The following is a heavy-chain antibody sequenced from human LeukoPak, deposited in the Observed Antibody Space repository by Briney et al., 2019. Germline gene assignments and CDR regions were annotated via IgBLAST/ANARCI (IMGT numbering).Heavy chain of an antibody. CDR3: ARDWAAKYYYDSSRFSAPGGY. J-gene: IGHJ4*02. Sequence: ASVKVSCKASGYTFTSYGISWVRQAPGQGLEWMGWISPYNGNTNYAQKLQGRVTMTTDTSTSTAYMELRSLRSDDTAVYYCARDWAAKYYYDSSRFSAPGGYWGQGTLVTVSS. D-gene: IGHD3-22*01. CDR2: ISPYNGNT. CDR1: GYTFTSYG. V-gene: IGHV1-18*01.